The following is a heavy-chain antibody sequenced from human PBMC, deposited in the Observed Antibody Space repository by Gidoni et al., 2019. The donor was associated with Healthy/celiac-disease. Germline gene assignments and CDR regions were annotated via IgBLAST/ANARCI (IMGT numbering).Heavy chain of an antibody. CDR3: TRDAVEMATIHDAFDI. J-gene: IGHJ3*02. CDR2: IRSKAYGGTT. V-gene: IGHV3-49*05. CDR1: GFTFGDYA. Sequence: EVQLVESGGGLVKPGRSLRLSCTASGFTFGDYAMSWFRQAPGKGLEWVGLIRSKAYGGTTEYAASVKGRFTISRDDSKSIAYLQMNSLKTEDTAVYYCTRDAVEMATIHDAFDIWGQGTMVTVSS. D-gene: IGHD5-12*01.